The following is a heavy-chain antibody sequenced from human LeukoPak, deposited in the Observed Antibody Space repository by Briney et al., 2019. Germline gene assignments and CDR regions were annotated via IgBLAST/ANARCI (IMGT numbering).Heavy chain of an antibody. Sequence: SETLSLTCTVSGASISSYYWSWLRQPAGKALEWIGRIYVTGSTTYNPSLESRVTMSLDTSKNHFSLKLRSVTAADTAVYYCARDSGTTGEVKFDPWGQGTLVTVSS. CDR3: ARDSGTTGEVKFDP. CDR1: GASISSYY. J-gene: IGHJ5*02. CDR2: IYVTGST. V-gene: IGHV4-4*07. D-gene: IGHD1-7*01.